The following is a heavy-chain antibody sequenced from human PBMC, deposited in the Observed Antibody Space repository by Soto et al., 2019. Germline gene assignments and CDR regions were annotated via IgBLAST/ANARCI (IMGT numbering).Heavy chain of an antibody. CDR1: GFTFSSYA. J-gene: IGHJ4*02. CDR2: ISGSGGST. V-gene: IGHV3-23*01. Sequence: PGGSLRLSCAASGFTFSSYAMSWLRQAPGKGLEWVSAISGSGGSTYYADSVKGRFTISRDNSKNTLYLQMNSLRAEDTAVYYCAKDASGRIAAADTLDPWYFDYWGQGTLVTVSS. D-gene: IGHD6-13*01. CDR3: AKDASGRIAAADTLDPWYFDY.